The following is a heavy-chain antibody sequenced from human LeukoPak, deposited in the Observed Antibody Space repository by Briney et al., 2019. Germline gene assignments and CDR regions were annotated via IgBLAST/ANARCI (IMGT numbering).Heavy chain of an antibody. J-gene: IGHJ4*02. Sequence: SETLSLTCTVSGGSINNYYWSWIRQPAGKGLEWIGRIYSSGSTNYNPSLKRRVTISIDTSKNQFSLKLSSVTAADTAVYYCARERREQLLPPYTRSVTYFDYWGQGTLVTVSS. V-gene: IGHV4-4*07. CDR2: IYSSGST. CDR3: ARERREQLLPPYTRSVTYFDY. D-gene: IGHD2-2*01. CDR1: GGSINNYY.